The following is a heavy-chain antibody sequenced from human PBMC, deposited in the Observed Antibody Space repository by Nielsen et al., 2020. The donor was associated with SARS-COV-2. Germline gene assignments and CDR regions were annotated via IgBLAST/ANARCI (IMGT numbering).Heavy chain of an antibody. CDR2: LRSKAYGETT. CDR1: GFPFDDYS. Sequence: GESLKISCTASGFPFDDYSMGWFRQAPGKGLEWVSFLRSKAYGETTEYAASAKGRFTISRDDSKSVAYLQMNSLKTEDTAVYYCTRVHTSHYYSPANKYWGQGTLDTVSS. V-gene: IGHV3-49*03. D-gene: IGHD3-22*01. CDR3: TRVHTSHYYSPANKY. J-gene: IGHJ4*02.